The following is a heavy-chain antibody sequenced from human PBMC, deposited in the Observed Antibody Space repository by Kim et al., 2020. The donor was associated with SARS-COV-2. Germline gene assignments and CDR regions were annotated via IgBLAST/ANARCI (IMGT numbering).Heavy chain of an antibody. CDR2: ISSSSSTI. CDR1: GFTFSSYS. V-gene: IGHV3-48*04. D-gene: IGHD6-13*01. Sequence: GGSLRLSCAASGFTFSSYSMNWVRQAPGKGLEWVSYISSSSSTIYYADSVKGRFTISRDNDKNSLYLQMNSLRAEDTAVYYCARARLAAAGSSYNGFDPWGQGTLVTVAS. J-gene: IGHJ5*02. CDR3: ARARLAAAGSSYNGFDP.